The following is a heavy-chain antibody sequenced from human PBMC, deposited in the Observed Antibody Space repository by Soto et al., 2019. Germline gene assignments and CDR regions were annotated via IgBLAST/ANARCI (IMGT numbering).Heavy chain of an antibody. CDR2: IYSDGTT. V-gene: IGHV4-4*07. D-gene: IGHD2-2*01. Sequence: XETLSLTCTVSGGSISGYYWSGVRQPAGKGLEWVGRIYSDGTTNYSPSLKSRVTMSLDTSKDQSSLHLNSVTAADTAVYYCSRVGCSNSKCYTRGMDVWGQGTTVTVSS. CDR1: GGSISGYY. CDR3: SRVGCSNSKCYTRGMDV. J-gene: IGHJ6*02.